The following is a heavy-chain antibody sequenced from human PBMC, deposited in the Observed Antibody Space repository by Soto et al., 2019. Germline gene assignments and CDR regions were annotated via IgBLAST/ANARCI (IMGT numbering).Heavy chain of an antibody. V-gene: IGHV1-8*01. Sequence: ASVKVSCKASGYTFTSYDINWVRQATGQGLEWMGWMNPNSGNTGYAQKFQGRVTMTRNTSISTAYMELSSLRSEDTAVYYCESDRSTKYRSGWYRSARWFDPWGQGTRVNVFS. CDR3: ESDRSTKYRSGWYRSARWFDP. D-gene: IGHD6-19*01. CDR1: GYTFTSYD. CDR2: MNPNSGNT. J-gene: IGHJ5*02.